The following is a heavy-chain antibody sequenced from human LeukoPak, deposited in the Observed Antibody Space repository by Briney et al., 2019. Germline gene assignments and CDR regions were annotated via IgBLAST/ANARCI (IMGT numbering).Heavy chain of an antibody. V-gene: IGHV3-21*01. CDR3: ARDSAYGSGSTYSNYYYGMDV. CDR1: GFTFSSYS. D-gene: IGHD3-10*01. CDR2: ISSSSSYI. J-gene: IGHJ6*02. Sequence: GGSLRLSCAASGFTFSSYSMNWVRQAPGKGLEWVSSISSSSSYIYYADSVKGRFTISRDNAKNSLYLQMNSLRAEDTAVYYCARDSAYGSGSTYSNYYYGMDVWGQGTTVTVSS.